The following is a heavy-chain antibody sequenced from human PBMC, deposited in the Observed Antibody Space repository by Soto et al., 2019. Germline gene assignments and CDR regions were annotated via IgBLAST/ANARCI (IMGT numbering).Heavy chain of an antibody. CDR3: ARRGQHFRNPLFYNYYSGMDV. CDR2: INQEGSEK. V-gene: IGHV3-7*05. D-gene: IGHD1-1*01. Sequence: EAQLVESGGGSVQPGGSLRLSCTASGFTFSNYWMSWVRQAPGKGLEWVANINQEGSEKDYVDSVKGRFTISRDYAKNSLFLQMNSLRAEDTAVYYCARRGQHFRNPLFYNYYSGMDVWGQGTTVTVSS. CDR1: GFTFSNYW. J-gene: IGHJ6*02.